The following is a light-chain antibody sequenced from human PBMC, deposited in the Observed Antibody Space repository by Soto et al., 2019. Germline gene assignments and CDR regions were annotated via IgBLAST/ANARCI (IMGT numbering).Light chain of an antibody. J-gene: IGLJ2*01. CDR2: DVS. CDR1: TSDVCGYNY. V-gene: IGLV2-11*01. Sequence: QSALTQPRSVSGSPGQSVTIPCTGTTSDVCGYNYVSWHQQHPGKAPKLMIYDVSKRPSGVPDRFSGSKSGNTASLTISGLKAGDDAEYYFCSYAGTYSFVVFGGGPKLTVL. CDR3: CSYAGTYSFVV.